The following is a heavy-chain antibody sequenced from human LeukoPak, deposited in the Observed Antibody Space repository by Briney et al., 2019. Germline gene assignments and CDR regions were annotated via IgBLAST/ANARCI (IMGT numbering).Heavy chain of an antibody. CDR3: ATGRAAGTPDYMDV. Sequence: ASVKVSCKASGYTFTTYGISWVRQAPGQGLEWMGWISGYNDSTKPAQNLQGRVTMTTDTSTNTAYMGLRSLRSDDTAMYYCATGRAAGTPDYMDVWGKGTTVT. CDR1: GYTFTTYG. V-gene: IGHV1-18*01. J-gene: IGHJ6*03. CDR2: ISGYNDST. D-gene: IGHD6-13*01.